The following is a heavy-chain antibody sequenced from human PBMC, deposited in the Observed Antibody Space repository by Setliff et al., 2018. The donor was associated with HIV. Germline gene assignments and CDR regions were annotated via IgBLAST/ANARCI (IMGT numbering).Heavy chain of an antibody. J-gene: IGHJ5*02. V-gene: IGHV4-59*01. CDR2: IYYRGST. CDR1: GGSISSYY. D-gene: IGHD3-3*01. Sequence: PSETLSLTCSVSGGSISSYYWSWIRQPPGKGLEWIGYIYYRGSTNYNPSLKSRVTISVDTSKNQFSLKLSSVTAADTAVYYCARDGITIFGTRGGWFDPWGQGTLVTVSS. CDR3: ARDGITIFGTRGGWFDP.